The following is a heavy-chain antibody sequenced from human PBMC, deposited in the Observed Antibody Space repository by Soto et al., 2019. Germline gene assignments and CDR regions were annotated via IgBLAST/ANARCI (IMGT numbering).Heavy chain of an antibody. CDR2: TRNKANSYTT. D-gene: IGHD3-10*01. CDR1: GLTFSDHY. CDR3: ATDLAGASGGYYIDY. V-gene: IGHV3-72*01. J-gene: IGHJ4*02. Sequence: EVQLVESGGGLVQPGWSLRLSCVVSGLTFSDHYMDWVRQAPGKGLGWVGRTRNKANSYTTEYDASVKGRFTISRDDSNHSLYLQMNSLTSEDTAVFYCATDLAGASGGYYIDYWGQGTLVTVSS.